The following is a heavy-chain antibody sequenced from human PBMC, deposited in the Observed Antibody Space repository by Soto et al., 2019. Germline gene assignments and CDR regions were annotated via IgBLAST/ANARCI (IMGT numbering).Heavy chain of an antibody. J-gene: IGHJ6*03. CDR2: IQSGGTT. D-gene: IGHD2-15*01. Sequence: GGSLRLSCAASGFTVSSKYMTWVRQAPGKGLEWVSLIQSGGTTYYADSVKGRFTISRDTSENTLHLQMDSLRGAETAAYYSPPDDGLCGGGLCYGIPLDVWGKGTLLTLS. CDR1: GFTVSSKY. V-gene: IGHV3-66*01. CDR3: PPDDGLCGGGLCYGIPLDV.